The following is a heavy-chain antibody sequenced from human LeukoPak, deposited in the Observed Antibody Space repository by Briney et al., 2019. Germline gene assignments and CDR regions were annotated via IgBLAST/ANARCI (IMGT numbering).Heavy chain of an antibody. CDR1: GRPIISCSHY. CDR3: ARGQSPRIVVVVAATFFDY. J-gene: IGHJ4*02. CDR2: IYNSGRT. V-gene: IGHV4-39*01. Sequence: SETLSLTCTVSGRPIISCSHYWGWIPPPPGKGLEWIGSIYNSGRTYYNPSLKSRVTISVDTSKNQFSLKLSSVTAADTAVYYCARGQSPRIVVVVAATFFDYWGQGTLVTVSS. D-gene: IGHD2-15*01.